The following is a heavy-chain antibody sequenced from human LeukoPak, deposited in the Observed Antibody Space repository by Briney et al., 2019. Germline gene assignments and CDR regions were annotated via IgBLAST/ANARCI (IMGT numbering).Heavy chain of an antibody. CDR2: INTYNDYT. CDR3: ARGQDLGLELFDY. V-gene: IGHV1-18*01. Sequence: ASVKVSCKASGYTFSNYGIRWVRQAPGRGLEWMGWINTYNDYTNYARKLQGRVTMTTETSTSTAYMELRSLRSDDTAVYYCARGQDLGLELFDYWGQGTLVTVSS. CDR1: GYTFSNYG. J-gene: IGHJ4*02. D-gene: IGHD1-7*01.